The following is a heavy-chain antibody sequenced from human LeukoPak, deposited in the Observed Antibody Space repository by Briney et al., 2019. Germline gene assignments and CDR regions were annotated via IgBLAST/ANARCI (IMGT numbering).Heavy chain of an antibody. V-gene: IGHV4-39*01. CDR3: ARGPQYGSGSYYNDSDAFDI. D-gene: IGHD3-10*01. CDR1: GGSISSGGYY. J-gene: IGHJ3*02. Sequence: SETLSLTCSVSGGSISSGGYYWGWVRQPPGEGLEWIGNIYYSGRTYYNPSLKSRVTISADTSKNQFSLQLNSVTPEDTAVYYCARGPQYGSGSYYNDSDAFDIWGQGTMVTVSS. CDR2: IYYSGRT.